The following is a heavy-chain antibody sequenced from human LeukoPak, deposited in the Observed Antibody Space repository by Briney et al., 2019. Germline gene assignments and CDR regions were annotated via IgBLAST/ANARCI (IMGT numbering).Heavy chain of an antibody. CDR3: ARAAASAFDI. Sequence: SETLSLTCTVSNGSMTNNYWSWIRQPAGKGLEWIGRIYTSRNTNYNPSLKSRVTISLDTSKNHFSLNLSSVTAADTAVYYCARAAASAFDIWGQGTMVTVSS. CDR1: NGSMTNNY. D-gene: IGHD2-2*01. V-gene: IGHV4-4*07. J-gene: IGHJ3*02. CDR2: IYTSRNT.